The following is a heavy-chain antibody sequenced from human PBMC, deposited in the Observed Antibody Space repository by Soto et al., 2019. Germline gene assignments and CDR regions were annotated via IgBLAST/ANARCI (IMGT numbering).Heavy chain of an antibody. CDR3: ARAGEMYYFDY. Sequence: SETLSLTCAVYGGSFSGYYWSWIRQPPGKGLEWIGEINHSGSTNYNPSLKSRVTISVDTSKNQFSLKLSSVTAADTAVYYCARAGEMYYFDYWGQGTLVT. CDR2: INHSGST. J-gene: IGHJ4*02. CDR1: GGSFSGYY. V-gene: IGHV4-34*01.